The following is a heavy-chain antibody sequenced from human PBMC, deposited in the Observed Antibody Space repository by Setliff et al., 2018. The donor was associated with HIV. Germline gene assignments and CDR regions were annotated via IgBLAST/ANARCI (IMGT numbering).Heavy chain of an antibody. V-gene: IGHV4-39*01. CDR2: IYYSGST. CDR1: GDSISSSSYY. Sequence: SETLSLTCSVSGDSISSSSYYWGWIRQPPGKGLEWIGSIYYSGSTYYNPSLNSRVTISVDASKNQFSLKLSSVTAADTAVYYCASLPPLYDSSGYYLDYWGQGTLVTVS. D-gene: IGHD3-22*01. J-gene: IGHJ4*02. CDR3: ASLPPLYDSSGYYLDY.